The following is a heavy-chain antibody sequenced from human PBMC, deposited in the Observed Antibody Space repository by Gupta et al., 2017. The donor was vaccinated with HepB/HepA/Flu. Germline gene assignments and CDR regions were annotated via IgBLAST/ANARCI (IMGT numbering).Heavy chain of an antibody. CDR2: ISGSGGST. V-gene: IGHV3-23*01. J-gene: IGHJ4*02. CDR1: GFTFRSSA. D-gene: IGHD6-19*01. CDR3: AKVASGWYSYYLDY. Sequence: EVQLLESGGGLVQPGGSLRLSCAASGFTFRSSAMSWVRQAPGKGLEWVSAISGSGGSTYYADSVKGRFTISRDNSKNTLYLQMNSLRAEDTAVDYCAKVASGWYSYYLDYWGQGTLVTVSS.